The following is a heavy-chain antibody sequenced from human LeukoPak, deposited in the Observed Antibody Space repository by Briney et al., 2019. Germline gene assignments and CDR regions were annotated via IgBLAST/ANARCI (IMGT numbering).Heavy chain of an antibody. V-gene: IGHV3-66*02. CDR3: ANLDYGGNPRVDY. J-gene: IGHJ4*02. CDR1: GFTVSGNF. CDR2: LYSNDGT. D-gene: IGHD4-23*01. Sequence: GGSLRLSCAASGFTVSGNFLTWARQAPGKGLEWVAVLYSNDGTYYADSVKGRFTISRDNSKNTLYLQMNSLRAEDTAVYYCANLDYGGNPRVDYWGQGTLVTVSS.